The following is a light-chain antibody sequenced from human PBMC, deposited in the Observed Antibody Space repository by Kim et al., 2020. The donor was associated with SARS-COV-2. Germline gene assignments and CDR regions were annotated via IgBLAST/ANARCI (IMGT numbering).Light chain of an antibody. CDR1: NSNIGSNT. Sequence: ELTQPPSASGTPGQRVTISCSGSNSNIGSNTVSWYQQLPGTAPKLLIYSNNQRPSGVPDRFSGSKSGTSASLAISGLQADDEADYYCAAWDDSLNGVFGGGTKLTVL. V-gene: IGLV1-44*01. J-gene: IGLJ3*02. CDR3: AAWDDSLNGV. CDR2: SNN.